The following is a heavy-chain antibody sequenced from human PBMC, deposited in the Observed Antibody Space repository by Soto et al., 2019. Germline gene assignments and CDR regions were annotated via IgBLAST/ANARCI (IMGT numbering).Heavy chain of an antibody. J-gene: IGHJ4*02. V-gene: IGHV3-48*03. CDR2: ISSTGTSM. CDR1: GFTFSSYE. CDR3: ARETLIIDY. Sequence: VQLVESGGDLVQPGGSLRLSCAASGFTFSSYEMNWVRQAPGKGLEWVSYISSTGTSMDYADSVKGRFTISRDNAKNSLFLQLNRLRDEDTAVYCCARETLIIDYWGQGTLVSVSA.